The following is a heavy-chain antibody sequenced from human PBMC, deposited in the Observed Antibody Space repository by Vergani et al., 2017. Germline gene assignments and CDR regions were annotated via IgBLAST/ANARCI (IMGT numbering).Heavy chain of an antibody. J-gene: IGHJ3*02. CDR2: IIPIFGIA. Sequence: QVQLVQSGAEVKKPGSSVKVSCKASGGTFSSYAISWVRQAPGQGLEWMGGIIPIFGIANDEQKFQGRVTITADNSTSTAYMELSSLRSEDTAVYYCATDAYCGGDCYSGVFDIWGQGTMVTVSS. V-gene: IGHV1-69*17. CDR1: GGTFSSYA. CDR3: ATDAYCGGDCYSGVFDI. D-gene: IGHD2-21*02.